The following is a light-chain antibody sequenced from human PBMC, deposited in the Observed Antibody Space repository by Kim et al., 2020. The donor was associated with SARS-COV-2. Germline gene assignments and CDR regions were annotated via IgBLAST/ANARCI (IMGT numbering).Light chain of an antibody. Sequence: PGKRPTLPGGASKSVRANYLPWNHHKPGQAPRLLTYGAPSRATGTPEGFIGSGSGTDFTLTIARLEPEDFAVYYCQQYSSPPATFGQGTKVDIK. CDR1: KSVRANY. CDR2: GAP. V-gene: IGKV3-20*01. CDR3: QQYSSPPAT. J-gene: IGKJ1*01.